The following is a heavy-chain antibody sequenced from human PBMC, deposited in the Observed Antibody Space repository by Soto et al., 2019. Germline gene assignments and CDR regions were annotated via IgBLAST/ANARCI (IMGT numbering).Heavy chain of an antibody. J-gene: IGHJ4*02. CDR1: GESVSSDTAA. Sequence: SQTLSLTCALSGESVSSDTAAWNWIRSSPSRGLEWLGRTYYRSNWRHDYAVSVKSRITVNPDTSNNHFSLQLNSVTPDDTAVYYCPRGVAGSGFGLWRQGTPVTVSP. V-gene: IGHV6-1*01. CDR3: PRGVAGSGFGL. CDR2: TYYRSNWRH. D-gene: IGHD6-19*01.